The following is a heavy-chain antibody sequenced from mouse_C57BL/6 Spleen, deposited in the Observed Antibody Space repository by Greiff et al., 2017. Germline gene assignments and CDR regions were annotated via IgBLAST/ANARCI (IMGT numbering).Heavy chain of an antibody. Sequence: EVQLQQSGPELVKPGASVKMSCKASGYTFTDYNMHWVKQSHGKSLEWIGYINPNNGGTSYNQKFKGKATLTVNKSSSTAYMELRSLTSEDSAVYYCARYGYDVEWFAYWGQETLVTVSA. D-gene: IGHD2-2*01. CDR3: ARYGYDVEWFAY. V-gene: IGHV1-22*01. CDR2: INPNNGGT. J-gene: IGHJ3*01. CDR1: GYTFTDYN.